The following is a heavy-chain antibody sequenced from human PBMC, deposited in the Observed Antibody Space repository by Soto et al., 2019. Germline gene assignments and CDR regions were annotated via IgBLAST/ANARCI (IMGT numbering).Heavy chain of an antibody. Sequence: SETLSLTCTVSGGSISSSSYYWGWIRQPPGKGLEWIGSIYCSGSTYYNPSLKSRVTISVDTSKNQFSLKLSSVTAADTAVYYCARNSISIAVAGAVQWPFDYWGQGTLVTVSS. V-gene: IGHV4-39*01. J-gene: IGHJ4*02. D-gene: IGHD6-19*01. CDR1: GGSISSSSYY. CDR2: IYCSGST. CDR3: ARNSISIAVAGAVQWPFDY.